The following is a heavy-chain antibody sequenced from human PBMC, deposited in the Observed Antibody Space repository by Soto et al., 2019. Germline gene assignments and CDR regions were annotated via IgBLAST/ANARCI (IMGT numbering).Heavy chain of an antibody. D-gene: IGHD2-8*01. CDR2: ISSNGGST. CDR1: GFTFSSYA. Sequence: GGSLRLSCAASGFTFSSYAMHWVRQAPGKGLEYVSAISSNGGSTYYANSVKGRFTISRDNSKNTVYLQINSLSAEDTAHYYCAKDGMLGLGTYSSFPPWGQGTQVTVSS. J-gene: IGHJ4*02. V-gene: IGHV3-64*01. CDR3: AKDGMLGLGTYSSFPP.